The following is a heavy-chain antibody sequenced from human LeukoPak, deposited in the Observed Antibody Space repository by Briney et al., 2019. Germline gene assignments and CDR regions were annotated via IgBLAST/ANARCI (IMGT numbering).Heavy chain of an antibody. CDR3: ASAHDGDYEGFANLNF. D-gene: IGHD4-17*01. CDR2: IKQDGSER. V-gene: IGHV3-7*01. J-gene: IGHJ4*02. CDR1: GFTFSSYW. Sequence: GGALGLSCASSGFTFSSYWMSWVRQAPGQGLEWVDNIKQDGSERYYVDSVQGRFTIYRDNAKISLYLQMNSLRAEDTAVYYCASAHDGDYEGFANLNFWGQGTLVTVSS.